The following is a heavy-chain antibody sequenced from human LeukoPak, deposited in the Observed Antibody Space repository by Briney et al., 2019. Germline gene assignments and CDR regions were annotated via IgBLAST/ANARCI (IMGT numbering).Heavy chain of an antibody. CDR1: GYTFTGYY. J-gene: IGHJ6*03. V-gene: IGHV1-2*02. CDR2: INPNSGGT. Sequence: ASVKVSCKASGYTFTGYYMHWVRQAPGHGLEWMGWINPNSGGTNYAQKFQCRVTMTRDTSISTAYMELSRLRSDDTAVYYCARDPPEPTIGSGDYYMDVWGKGTTVTVSS. CDR3: ARDPPEPTIGSGDYYMDV. D-gene: IGHD3-10*01.